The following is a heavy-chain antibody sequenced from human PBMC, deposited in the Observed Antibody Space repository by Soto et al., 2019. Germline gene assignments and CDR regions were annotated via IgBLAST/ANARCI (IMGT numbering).Heavy chain of an antibody. V-gene: IGHV3-48*03. CDR2: ISSSGSTI. CDR1: GFTFSSYE. CDR3: AREAMIVAFDY. D-gene: IGHD3-22*01. Sequence: GGSLRLACAASGFTFSSYEMNWVRQAPGKGLEWVSYISSSGSTIYYADSVKGRFTISRDNAKNSLYLQMNSLRAEDTAVYYCAREAMIVAFDYWGQGTLVTVSS. J-gene: IGHJ4*02.